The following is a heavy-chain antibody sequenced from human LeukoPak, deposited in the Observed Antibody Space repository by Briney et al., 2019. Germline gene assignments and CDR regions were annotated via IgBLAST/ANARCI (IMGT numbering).Heavy chain of an antibody. CDR2: IWYDGSNR. J-gene: IGHJ6*02. CDR3: ARETISAAGERDYYYYYGMDV. CDR1: GFTFSTYG. V-gene: IGHV3-33*08. D-gene: IGHD6-13*01. Sequence: PGGSLRLSCAASGFTFSTYGMHWVRQAPGKGLEWVAVIWYDGSNRYYADSVRGRFTISRDNSKNTLYLQMNSLRAEDTAVYYCARETISAAGERDYYYYYGMDVRGQGTTVTVSS.